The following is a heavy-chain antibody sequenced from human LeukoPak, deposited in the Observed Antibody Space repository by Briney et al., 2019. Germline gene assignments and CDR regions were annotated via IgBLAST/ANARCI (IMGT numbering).Heavy chain of an antibody. V-gene: IGHV3-23*01. CDR2: ISYSGANS. D-gene: IGHD3-16*02. Sequence: GGSLRLSCAASGFTFSGSAMSWVRQAPGEGLEWVSLISYSGANSYYTDSVRGRFTLSRDNSKDTLFLQMNSLRAEDTAIYYCARDIQLSTWGLGTMVTVSS. J-gene: IGHJ3*01. CDR3: ARDIQLST. CDR1: GFTFSGSA.